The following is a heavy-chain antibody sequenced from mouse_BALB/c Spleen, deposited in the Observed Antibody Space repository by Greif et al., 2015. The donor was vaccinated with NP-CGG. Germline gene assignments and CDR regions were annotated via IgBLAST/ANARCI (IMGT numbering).Heavy chain of an antibody. CDR2: ISSGGGST. J-gene: IGHJ2*01. V-gene: IGHV5-12-1*01. CDR1: GFAFSSYD. D-gene: IGHD2-1*01. CDR3: ARHDYGNYYFDY. Sequence: EVQLVESGGGLVKPGGSLKLSCAASGFAFSSYDMSWVRQTPEKRLEWVAYISSGGGSTYYPDTVKGRFTISRDNAKNTLYLQMSSLKSEDTAMYYCARHDYGNYYFDYWGQGTTLTVSS.